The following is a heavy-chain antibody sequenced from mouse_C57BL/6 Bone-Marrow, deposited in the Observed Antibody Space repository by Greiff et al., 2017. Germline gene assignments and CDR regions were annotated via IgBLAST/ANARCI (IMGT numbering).Heavy chain of an antibody. V-gene: IGHV5-9-1*02. Sequence: EVKLVESGEGLVKPGGSLKLSCAASGFTFSSYAMSWVRQTPEKRLEWVAYISSGGDYIYYADTVKGRFTISRDNARNTLYLQMSSLKSEDTAMYYCTRDPITTVVVPYWYFDVWGTGTTVTVSS. J-gene: IGHJ1*03. CDR3: TRDPITTVVVPYWYFDV. CDR2: ISSGGDYI. CDR1: GFTFSSYA. D-gene: IGHD1-1*01.